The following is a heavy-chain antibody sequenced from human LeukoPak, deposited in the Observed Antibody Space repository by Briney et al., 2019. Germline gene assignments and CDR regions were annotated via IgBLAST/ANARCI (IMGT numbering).Heavy chain of an antibody. D-gene: IGHD3-22*01. CDR1: GFTFSRWW. CDR2: IHYSGAT. V-gene: IGHV4-59*08. CDR3: ATLRGESSAVFGS. Sequence: GSLRLSCAASGFTFSRWWMSWVRQAPGKGLEWIGYIHYSGATNYNPSLKSRVTISVDTSKNQFSLRLSSVTAADTALYYCATLRGESSAVFGSWGQGTLVTVSS. J-gene: IGHJ4*02.